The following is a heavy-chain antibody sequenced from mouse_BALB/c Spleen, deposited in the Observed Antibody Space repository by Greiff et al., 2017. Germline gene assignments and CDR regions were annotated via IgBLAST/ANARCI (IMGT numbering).Heavy chain of an antibody. Sequence: EVQLQQSGGGLVQPGGSRKLSCAASGFTFSSFGMHWVRQAPEKGLEWVAYISSGSSTIYYADTVKGRFTISRDNPKNTLFLQMTSLRSEDTAMYYCARDYAYWYFDVWGAGTTVTVSS. V-gene: IGHV5-17*02. CDR3: ARDYAYWYFDV. D-gene: IGHD2-4*01. J-gene: IGHJ1*01. CDR1: GFTFSSFG. CDR2: ISSGSSTI.